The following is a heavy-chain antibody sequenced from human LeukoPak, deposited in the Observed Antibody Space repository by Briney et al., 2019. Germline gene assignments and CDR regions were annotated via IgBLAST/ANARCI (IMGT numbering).Heavy chain of an antibody. J-gene: IGHJ4*02. CDR3: ARRRSHDYTNYAQYYFDY. Sequence: GESLKISCKGSGYSFTSYWVAWVRPMPGKGLEWMGIIYPGDSDTRYSPSFQGQVTISADKSINTAYLQWSSLRASDTAMYYCARRRSHDYTNYAQYYFDYWGQGTLVTVSS. CDR2: IYPGDSDT. CDR1: GYSFTSYW. V-gene: IGHV5-51*01. D-gene: IGHD4-11*01.